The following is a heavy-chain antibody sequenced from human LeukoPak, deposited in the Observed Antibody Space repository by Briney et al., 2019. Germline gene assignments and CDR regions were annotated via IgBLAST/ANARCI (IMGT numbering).Heavy chain of an antibody. Sequence: ASVKVSCKASGYTFTSYAMHWVRQAPGQRLEWMGWINAGNGNTKYSQKFQGRVTITRDTSASTAYMELSSLRSEDTAVYYCARAYGSGSYCAYWGQGTLVTVSS. CDR1: GYTFTSYA. CDR2: INAGNGNT. CDR3: ARAYGSGSYCAY. V-gene: IGHV1-3*01. D-gene: IGHD3-10*01. J-gene: IGHJ4*02.